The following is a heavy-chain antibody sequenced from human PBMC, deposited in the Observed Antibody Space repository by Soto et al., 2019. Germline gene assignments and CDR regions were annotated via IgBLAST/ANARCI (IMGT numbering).Heavy chain of an antibody. Sequence: PGGSLRLSCAASGFTFSSYGMHWVRQAPGKGLEWVAVIWYDGSNKYYADSVKGRFTISRDNSKNTLYLQMNSLRAEDTAVYYCARDNEEKFVAAAGTIYYYYYGMDVWGQGTTVTVSS. CDR2: IWYDGSNK. CDR3: ARDNEEKFVAAAGTIYYYYYGMDV. D-gene: IGHD6-13*01. J-gene: IGHJ6*02. CDR1: GFTFSSYG. V-gene: IGHV3-33*01.